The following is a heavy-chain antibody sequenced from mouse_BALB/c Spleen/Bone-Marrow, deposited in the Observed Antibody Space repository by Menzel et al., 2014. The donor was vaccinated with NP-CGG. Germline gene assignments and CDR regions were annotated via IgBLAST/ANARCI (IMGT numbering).Heavy chain of an antibody. D-gene: IGHD2-14*01. Sequence: EVKLMESGGGLVKPGGSLKLSCAASGFAFSSYDMSWVRQTPEKRLEWVATISSGGSYTYYPDSVKGRFTISRDNARNTLYLQMSSLRSEDTALYYCARRGGYDGYFDVWGAGTTVTVSS. CDR1: GFAFSSYD. J-gene: IGHJ1*01. CDR2: ISSGGSYT. V-gene: IGHV5-9*02. CDR3: ARRGGYDGYFDV.